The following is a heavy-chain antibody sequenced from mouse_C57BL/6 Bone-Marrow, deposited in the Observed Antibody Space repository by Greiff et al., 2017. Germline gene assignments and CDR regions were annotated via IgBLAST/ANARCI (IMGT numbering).Heavy chain of an antibody. CDR2: IHPNSGST. D-gene: IGHD2-2*01. CDR3: ARSLWLGFAY. Sequence: QVQLQQSGAELVKPGASVKLSCKASGYTFTSYWMPWVKQRPGQGLEWIGMIHPNSGSTNYNEKFKSKATLTVDKSSSTAYMQLSSLTSEDSAVYYCARSLWLGFAYWGQGTLVTVSA. J-gene: IGHJ3*01. V-gene: IGHV1-64*01. CDR1: GYTFTSYW.